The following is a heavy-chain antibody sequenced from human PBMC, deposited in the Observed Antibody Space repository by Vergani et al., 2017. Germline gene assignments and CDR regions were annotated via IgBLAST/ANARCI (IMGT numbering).Heavy chain of an antibody. Sequence: EVQLVESGGGLVQPGRSLRLSCAASGFTFDDYAMHWVRQAPGKGLEWVSGISWNSGSIGYADSVKGRFTISRDNAKNSLYLQMNSLRAEDTALYYCAKTTRQWLDSGXFDYWGQGTLVTVSS. V-gene: IGHV3-9*01. CDR1: GFTFDDYA. CDR2: ISWNSGSI. D-gene: IGHD6-19*01. CDR3: AKTTRQWLDSGXFDY. J-gene: IGHJ4*02.